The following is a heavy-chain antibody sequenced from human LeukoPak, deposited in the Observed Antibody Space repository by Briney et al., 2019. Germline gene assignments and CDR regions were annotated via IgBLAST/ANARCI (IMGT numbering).Heavy chain of an antibody. Sequence: SQTLSLTCAISGDSVSSYSAAWHWIRQSPSGGLEWPGRTYYRSGYTSKWYNDYALSVKSRITINPDSSKNQFSLQLNSVTPEDTAVYYCARSGEVVTAAGNFDPWGQGTLVTVSS. J-gene: IGHJ5*02. D-gene: IGHD6-13*01. CDR1: GDSVSSYSAA. CDR3: ARSGEVVTAAGNFDP. CDR2: TYYRSGYTSKWYN. V-gene: IGHV6-1*01.